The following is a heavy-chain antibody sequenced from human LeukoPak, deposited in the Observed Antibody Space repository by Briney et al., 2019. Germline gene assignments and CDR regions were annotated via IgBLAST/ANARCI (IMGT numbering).Heavy chain of an antibody. D-gene: IGHD2-2*01. J-gene: IGHJ5*02. CDR2: IYYSGST. V-gene: IGHV4-59*01. CDR3: SRVWGVPAAMGPGGFDP. CDR1: GGSISSYY. Sequence: SETLSLTCTVSGGSISSYYWSWIRQPPGRGLEWIGYIYYSGSTNYNPSLEGRVTISVDTSKNQFSLKLSSVTAADTAVYYCSRVWGVPAAMGPGGFDPWGQGTLVTVSS.